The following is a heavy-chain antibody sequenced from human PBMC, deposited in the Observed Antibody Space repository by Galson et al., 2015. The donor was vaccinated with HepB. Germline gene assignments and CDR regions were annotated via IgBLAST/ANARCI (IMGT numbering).Heavy chain of an antibody. J-gene: IGHJ4*02. D-gene: IGHD1-26*01. Sequence: SLRLSCAASGFTFSNYGMHWVRQAPGKGLEWVAVVSNDGTNKYYGDSVKGRYTISRDNSKNTLYLQMNSLRAEDTAVYYCAKVEWDLQGQRGYFDYWGQGTLVTVSS. V-gene: IGHV3-30*18. CDR3: AKVEWDLQGQRGYFDY. CDR2: VSNDGTNK. CDR1: GFTFSNYG.